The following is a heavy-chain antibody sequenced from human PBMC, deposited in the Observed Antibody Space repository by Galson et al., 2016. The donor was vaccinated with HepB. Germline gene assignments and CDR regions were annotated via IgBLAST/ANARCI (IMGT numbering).Heavy chain of an antibody. CDR2: ISHSSSYI. J-gene: IGHJ4*02. CDR1: GFTFSDYY. D-gene: IGHD6-19*01. V-gene: IGHV3-11*06. Sequence: SLRLSCAASGFTFSDYYMSWIRQAPGKGLEWISYISHSSSYIIYADSVKGRFTISRDDAKNSLYLKMNSLRPEDTAVYYCARQSGWSRARYFFDYWAQGTLVTVSS. CDR3: ARQSGWSRARYFFDY.